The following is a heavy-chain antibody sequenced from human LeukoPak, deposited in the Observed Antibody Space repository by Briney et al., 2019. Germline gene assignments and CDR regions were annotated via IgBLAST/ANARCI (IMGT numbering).Heavy chain of an antibody. V-gene: IGHV5-51*01. CDR2: IYPGDSDT. CDR1: GYSFTSYW. CDR3: ARHVPYYYDSRPTYYYYYMDV. J-gene: IGHJ6*03. Sequence: GESLKISCKGSGYSFTSYWIGWVRQMPGKGLEWMGIIYPGDSDTRYSPSFQGQVTISADKSISTAYLQWSSLKASDTAMYYCARHVPYYYDSRPTYYYYYMDVWGKGTTVTVSS. D-gene: IGHD3-22*01.